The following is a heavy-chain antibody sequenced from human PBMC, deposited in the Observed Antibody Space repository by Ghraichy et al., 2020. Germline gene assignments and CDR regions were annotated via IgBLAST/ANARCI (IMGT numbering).Heavy chain of an antibody. Sequence: LSLTCAASGFSFSSYAMSWVRQAPGKGLEWVSGISSRGRDKYYIDSVKGRFTVSRDNSKNTVYLQMNSLGAEDTAVYYCLLLTAASGGDWFDPWGQGTLVTVST. CDR1: GFSFSSYA. CDR2: ISSRGRDK. D-gene: IGHD2-2*01. J-gene: IGHJ5*02. V-gene: IGHV3-23*01. CDR3: LLLTAASGGDWFDP.